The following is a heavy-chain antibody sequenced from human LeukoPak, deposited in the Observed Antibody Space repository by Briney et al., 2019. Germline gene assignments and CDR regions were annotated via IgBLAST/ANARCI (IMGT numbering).Heavy chain of an antibody. J-gene: IGHJ4*02. CDR3: AADPDYYYDTPAFAY. D-gene: IGHD3-22*01. V-gene: IGHV1-58*02. Sequence: SVRVSCKASGFTFTRSAIQWVRQARGQRLEWIGRIVVGSGNANYAQKFQERVTITRDMSTSTAYMELSSLRTEGTAVYYCAADPDYYYDTPAFAYWGQGTLVTVSS. CDR1: GFTFTRSA. CDR2: IVVGSGNA.